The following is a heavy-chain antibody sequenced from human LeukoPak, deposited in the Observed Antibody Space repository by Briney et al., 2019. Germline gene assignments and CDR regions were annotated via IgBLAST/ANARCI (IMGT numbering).Heavy chain of an antibody. J-gene: IGHJ4*02. Sequence: GGSLRLSCAASGFTFSSYWMHWVRQAPGKGLECVAGIWEDGSNIYYADSVKGRFIISRDNSKNTLYLQMNSLRAEDTAVYYCARAGYNSGWYEYWGQGTLVTVSS. CDR3: ARAGYNSGWYEY. D-gene: IGHD6-19*01. V-gene: IGHV3-33*08. CDR1: GFTFSSYW. CDR2: IWEDGSNI.